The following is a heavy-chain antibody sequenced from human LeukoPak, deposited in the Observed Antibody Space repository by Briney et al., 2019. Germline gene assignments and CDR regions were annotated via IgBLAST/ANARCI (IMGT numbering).Heavy chain of an antibody. CDR1: GYTFTSYA. Sequence: ASVKVSCKASGYTFTSYAMNWVRQAPGQGLEWMGWINTNTGNPTYAQGFTGRFVFSLDTSVSTAYLQISSLKAEDTAVYYCARVQFHCSGGSCYSDAFDIWGQGTMVTVSS. CDR2: INTNTGNP. V-gene: IGHV7-4-1*02. D-gene: IGHD2-15*01. CDR3: ARVQFHCSGGSCYSDAFDI. J-gene: IGHJ3*02.